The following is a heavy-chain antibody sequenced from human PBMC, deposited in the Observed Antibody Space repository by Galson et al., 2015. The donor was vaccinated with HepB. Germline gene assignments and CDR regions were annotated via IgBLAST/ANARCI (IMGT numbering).Heavy chain of an antibody. Sequence: SVKVSCKASGYKFMSYGISWVRQAPGQGLEWMGWISAYNGNTDYAQKFQGRVTMTTDTPTSTAYMEPRSLRSDDTAVYYCARARYDTSAPDHWGQGTLVTVSS. CDR2: ISAYNGNT. D-gene: IGHD1-14*01. J-gene: IGHJ5*02. CDR3: ARARYDTSAPDH. V-gene: IGHV1-18*01. CDR1: GYKFMSYG.